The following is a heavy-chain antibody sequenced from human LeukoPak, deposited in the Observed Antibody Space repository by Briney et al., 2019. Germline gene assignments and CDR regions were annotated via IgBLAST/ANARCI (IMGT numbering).Heavy chain of an antibody. V-gene: IGHV3-11*01. Sequence: GGPLRFYCAASGFTFSDYYMSWIRQAPGKGLEWVSYISSSGRTIYYADSVKGRFTISRDNAKNSLYLQMNSLRAEDTAVYYCARMTSDAFDIWGQGTMVTVSS. CDR3: ARMTSDAFDI. CDR2: ISSSGRTI. CDR1: GFTFSDYY. D-gene: IGHD2-21*02. J-gene: IGHJ3*02.